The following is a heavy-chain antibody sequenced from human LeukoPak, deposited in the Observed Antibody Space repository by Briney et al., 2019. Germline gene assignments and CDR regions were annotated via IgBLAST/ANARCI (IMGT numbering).Heavy chain of an antibody. J-gene: IGHJ4*02. Sequence: GRSLRLSCAASGFTFSTYAMHWVRQAPGKGLEWVAAISYDGSTKYYADSVKGRFTVSRDNSKSTLYLQMNSLRPEDTAIYYASGFCGGDCYENYWGQGTLVTVSS. CDR3: SGFCGGDCYENY. CDR1: GFTFSTYA. D-gene: IGHD2-21*02. CDR2: ISYDGSTK. V-gene: IGHV3-30*04.